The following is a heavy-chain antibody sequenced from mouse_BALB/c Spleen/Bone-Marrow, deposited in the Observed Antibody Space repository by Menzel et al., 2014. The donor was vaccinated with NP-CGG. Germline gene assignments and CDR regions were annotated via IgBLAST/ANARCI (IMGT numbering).Heavy chain of an antibody. CDR1: GYTFRSYW. CDR2: ILPGSGNT. V-gene: IGHV1-9*01. Sequence: VQLQESGAELMKPGASVKVSCKATGYTFRSYWIEWVKQRPGHGLEWIGEILPGSGNTNYNEKFKGKATFTADTSSNTAYMQLSSLTSEDSAVYYCARWAFDAWFAYWGQGTLVTVSA. CDR3: ARWAFDAWFAY. J-gene: IGHJ3*01. D-gene: IGHD3-1*01.